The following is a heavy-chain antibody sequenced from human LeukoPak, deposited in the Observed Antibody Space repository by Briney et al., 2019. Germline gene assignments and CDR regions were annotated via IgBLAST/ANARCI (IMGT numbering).Heavy chain of an antibody. Sequence: GGSLRLSCAASGFTFDGYGMHWVRQVPGKGLEWVSVISGDGGVTYYADSMKARFTISRDNSKISLYLQVNSLRTEDTALYFCARGGPYYDGSGPLDVWGKGTTVTVSS. V-gene: IGHV3-43*02. CDR3: ARGGPYYDGSGPLDV. CDR2: ISGDGGVT. CDR1: GFTFDGYG. J-gene: IGHJ6*04. D-gene: IGHD3-22*01.